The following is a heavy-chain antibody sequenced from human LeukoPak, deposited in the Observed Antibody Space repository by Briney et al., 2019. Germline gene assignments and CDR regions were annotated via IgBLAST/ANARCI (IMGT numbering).Heavy chain of an antibody. CDR3: ARLWLYGDYDLLDY. Sequence: ASVKVSCKASGYTFTSYAMHWVRQAPGQRLEWMGWINAGNGNTKYSQKFQGRVTITRDTSASTAYMELSSLRSEDTAVYYCARLWLYGDYDLLDYWGQGTLVTVSS. V-gene: IGHV1-3*01. J-gene: IGHJ4*02. CDR1: GYTFTSYA. D-gene: IGHD4-17*01. CDR2: INAGNGNT.